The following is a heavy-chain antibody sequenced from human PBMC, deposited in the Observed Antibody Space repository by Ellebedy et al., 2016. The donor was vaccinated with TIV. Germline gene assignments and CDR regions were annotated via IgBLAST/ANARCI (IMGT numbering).Heavy chain of an antibody. CDR2: SYSNDEK. CDR3: ARALKYCGGDCTYKFDH. J-gene: IGHJ5*02. D-gene: IGHD2-21*02. CDR1: GFSLTNIIMG. Sequence: SGPTLVKPKETLTLTCTVSGFSLTNIIMGVSWIRQAPGKAMEWLAHSYSNDEKSYSPSLKSRLCISRDTSKRQVVLTMTNMDPVDTGKYYCARALKYCGGDCTYKFDHWGQGTPVTVSS. V-gene: IGHV2-26*01.